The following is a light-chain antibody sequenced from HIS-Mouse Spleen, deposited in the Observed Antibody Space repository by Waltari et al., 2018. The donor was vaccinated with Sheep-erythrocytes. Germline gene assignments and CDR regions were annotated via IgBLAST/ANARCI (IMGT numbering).Light chain of an antibody. J-gene: IGLJ1*01. Sequence: SYELTQPPSVSVSPGQTARITCSGDELPKKYAYCYQQKSGQAPVLVIYEDSKRPSGIPERFSGSSSGTMATLTISGAQVEDEADYYCYSTDSSGNHRVFGTGTKVTVL. V-gene: IGLV3-10*01. CDR2: EDS. CDR1: ELPKKY. CDR3: YSTDSSGNHRV.